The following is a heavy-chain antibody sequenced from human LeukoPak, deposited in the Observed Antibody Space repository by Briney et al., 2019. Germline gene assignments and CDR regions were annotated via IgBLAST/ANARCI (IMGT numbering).Heavy chain of an antibody. Sequence: SETLSLTCAVSGGSISSYYWSWIRQPPGKGLEWIGYIYYSGSTNYNPSLKSRVTISVDTSKNQFSLKLSSVTAADTAVYYCARTDYYDSSGAFDYWGQGTLVTVSS. V-gene: IGHV4-59*01. CDR3: ARTDYYDSSGAFDY. CDR2: IYYSGST. CDR1: GGSISSYY. D-gene: IGHD3-22*01. J-gene: IGHJ4*02.